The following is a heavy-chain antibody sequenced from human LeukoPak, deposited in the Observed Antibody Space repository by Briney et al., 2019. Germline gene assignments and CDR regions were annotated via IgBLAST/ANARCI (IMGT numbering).Heavy chain of an antibody. CDR2: ISYDRSNK. CDR1: GFTFSSYA. J-gene: IGHJ5*02. V-gene: IGHV3-30-3*01. Sequence: PGGSLRLSCAASGFTFSSYAMHWVRQAPGKGLEWVAVISYDRSNKYYADSVKGRFTISRDNSKNTLYLQMNSLRAEDTAVYYCARDLGEGWFDPWGQGTLVTVSS. D-gene: IGHD1-26*01. CDR3: ARDLGEGWFDP.